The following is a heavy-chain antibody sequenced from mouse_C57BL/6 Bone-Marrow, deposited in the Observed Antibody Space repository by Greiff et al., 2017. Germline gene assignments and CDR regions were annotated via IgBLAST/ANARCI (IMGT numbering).Heavy chain of an antibody. D-gene: IGHD2-13*01. J-gene: IGHJ4*01. V-gene: IGHV5-16*01. CDR1: GFTFSDYY. CDR3: ARGGLYAMDY. CDR2: INYDGSST. Sequence: DVHLVESEGGLVQPGSSMKLSCTASGFTFSDYYMAWVRQVPEKGLEWVANINYDGSSTYYLDSLKSRFIISRDNAKNILYLQMSSLKSEDTATYYSARGGLYAMDYWGQGTSVTVSS.